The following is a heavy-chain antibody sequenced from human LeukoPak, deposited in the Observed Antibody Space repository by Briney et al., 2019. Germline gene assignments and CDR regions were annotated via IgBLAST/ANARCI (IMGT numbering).Heavy chain of an antibody. CDR2: ISGSGRST. CDR1: GFTFSSYD. D-gene: IGHD3-9*01. J-gene: IGHJ4*02. CDR3: AKDLYDILIFDS. V-gene: IGHV3-23*01. Sequence: GGPMSLSCAASGFTFSSYDMSRVRQAPGKRLECVSAISGSGRSTYYADSVKGRYTISRDNSKKTLYLQMNSLRAEDTAVYYCAKDLYDILIFDSWGQGTLVTVSS.